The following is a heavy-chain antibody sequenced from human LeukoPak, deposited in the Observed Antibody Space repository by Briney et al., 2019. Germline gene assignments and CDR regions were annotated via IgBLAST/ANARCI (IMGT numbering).Heavy chain of an antibody. CDR3: VRSGLFYNFDY. CDR2: INSDGSST. J-gene: IGHJ4*02. Sequence: PGGSLRLSCAASGFTFSTFWMYWVRQVPGKGLVWVSQINSDGSSTNYADSVKGRFTISRDNAKNTLYLQMNSLRAEDTAVYYCVRSGLFYNFDYWGQGTLVTVSS. CDR1: GFTFSTFW. V-gene: IGHV3-74*01. D-gene: IGHD3-10*01.